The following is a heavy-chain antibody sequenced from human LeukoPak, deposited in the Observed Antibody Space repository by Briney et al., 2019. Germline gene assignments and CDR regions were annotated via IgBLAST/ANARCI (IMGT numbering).Heavy chain of an antibody. D-gene: IGHD6-13*01. CDR3: ARSPRGGKYSSSWFSKYYFDY. CDR2: IYYSGST. Sequence: SETLSLTCTVSGGSISSSSYYWGWIRQPPGKGLEWIGSIYYSGSTYYNPSLKSRVTISVDTSKNQFSLKLSSVTAADTAVYYCARSPRGGKYSSSWFSKYYFDYWGQGTLVTVSS. J-gene: IGHJ4*02. CDR1: GGSISSSSYY. V-gene: IGHV4-39*07.